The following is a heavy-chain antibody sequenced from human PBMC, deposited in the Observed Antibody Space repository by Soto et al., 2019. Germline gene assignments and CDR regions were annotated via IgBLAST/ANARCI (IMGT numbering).Heavy chain of an antibody. D-gene: IGHD4-17*01. J-gene: IGHJ4*02. CDR1: GGSISSGGYY. CDR2: IYYSGST. Sequence: PSETLSLTCTVSGGSISSGGYYWSWIRQHPGKGLEWIGYIYYSGSTYYNPSLKSRVTISVDTSKNQFSLKLSSVTAADTAVYYCARSPLNTRTTTVTLPGLVDYWGQGTLVTVSS. CDR3: ARSPLNTRTTTVTLPGLVDY. V-gene: IGHV4-31*03.